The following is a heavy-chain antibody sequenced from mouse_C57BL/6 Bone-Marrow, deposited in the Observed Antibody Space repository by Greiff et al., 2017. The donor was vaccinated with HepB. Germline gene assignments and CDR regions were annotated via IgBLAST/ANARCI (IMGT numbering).Heavy chain of an antibody. CDR3: ARPRQLRLVWFAY. D-gene: IGHD3-2*02. Sequence: QVQLKQSGPELVKPGASVKISCKASGYAFSSSWMNWVKQRPGKGLEWIGRIYPGDGDTNYNGKFKGKATLTADKSSSTAYMQLSSLTSEDSAVYFCARPRQLRLVWFAYWGQGTTLTVSS. CDR2: IYPGDGDT. V-gene: IGHV1-82*01. J-gene: IGHJ2*01. CDR1: GYAFSSSW.